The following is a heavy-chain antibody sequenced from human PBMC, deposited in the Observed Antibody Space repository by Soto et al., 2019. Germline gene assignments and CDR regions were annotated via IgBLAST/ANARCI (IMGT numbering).Heavy chain of an antibody. J-gene: IGHJ5*02. CDR1: GFTFRSYA. CDR2: IGGSGDST. D-gene: IGHD1-26*01. Sequence: EVQLLESGGGLVQPGGSLRLSCAASGFTFRSYAMSWVRQAPGKGLEWVSAIGGSGDSTFYADSVKGRFTISRDNSKNTLYLQTNSLRAEDTAVYYCAKGMSGSYSYNWFDPWGQGTLVTVSS. V-gene: IGHV3-23*01. CDR3: AKGMSGSYSYNWFDP.